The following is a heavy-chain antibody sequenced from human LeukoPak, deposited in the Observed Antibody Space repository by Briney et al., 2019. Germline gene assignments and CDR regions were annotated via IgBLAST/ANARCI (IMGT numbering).Heavy chain of an antibody. CDR1: GFTFSSYS. V-gene: IGHV3-21*01. J-gene: IGHJ4*02. CDR2: ISSSSSYI. D-gene: IGHD2-2*01. Sequence: GGSLRLSCAASGFTFSSYSMTWVRQAPGKGLEWVSSISSSSSYIYYADSVKGRFTISRDNAKNSLYLQMNSLRAEDTAVYYCARKSCSSTSCYYYFDYWGQGTLVTVSS. CDR3: ARKSCSSTSCYYYFDY.